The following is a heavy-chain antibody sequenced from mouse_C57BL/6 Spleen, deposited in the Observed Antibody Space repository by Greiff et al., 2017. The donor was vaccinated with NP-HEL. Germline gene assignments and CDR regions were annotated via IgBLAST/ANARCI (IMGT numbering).Heavy chain of an antibody. Sequence: QVQLQQPGAELVKPGASVKVSCKASGYTFTSYWMHWVKQRPGQGLEWIGRIHPSDSDTNYNQKFKGKATLTVDKSSSTAYMQLSSLTSEDSAVYYCAIWGMMDGGLLRNYAMDYWGQGTSVTVSS. D-gene: IGHD2-3*01. CDR2: IHPSDSDT. CDR3: AIWGMMDGGLLRNYAMDY. J-gene: IGHJ4*01. CDR1: GYTFTSYW. V-gene: IGHV1-74*01.